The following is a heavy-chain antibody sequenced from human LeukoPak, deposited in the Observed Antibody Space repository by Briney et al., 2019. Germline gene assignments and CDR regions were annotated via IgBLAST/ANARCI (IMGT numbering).Heavy chain of an antibody. Sequence: SETLSLTCTVSGGSISSYYWSWLRQPPGKGLEYIGYTHYSGSTNYDPSLKSRVTISLDTSGNQFSLKLSSVTAADTAVYYCASGYCGGACQLGGVDMWGQGTMVTVSS. V-gene: IGHV4-59*01. D-gene: IGHD2-21*02. CDR1: GGSISSYY. J-gene: IGHJ3*02. CDR2: THYSGST. CDR3: ASGYCGGACQLGGVDM.